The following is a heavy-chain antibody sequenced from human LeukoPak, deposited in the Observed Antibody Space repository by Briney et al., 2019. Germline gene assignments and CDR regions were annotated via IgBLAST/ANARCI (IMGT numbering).Heavy chain of an antibody. J-gene: IGHJ4*02. D-gene: IGHD5-24*01. CDR3: ARVVVRDANNYKDY. V-gene: IGHV1-69*06. Sequence: SVKVSCKASGGTFNSYAISWVRQAPGQGLEWMGGIIPIFGTTNYARKFRGRVTLTADKSTRTAYMELSSLRSEDTAVYYCARVVVRDANNYKDYWGQGTLVTVSS. CDR2: IIPIFGTT. CDR1: GGTFNSYA.